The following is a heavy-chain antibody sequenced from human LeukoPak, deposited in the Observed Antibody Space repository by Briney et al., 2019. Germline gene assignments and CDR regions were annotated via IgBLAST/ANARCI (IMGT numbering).Heavy chain of an antibody. V-gene: IGHV1-69*01. CDR3: AGVQDILTGYHAHGDA. CDR2: IIPIFGTA. D-gene: IGHD3-9*01. CDR1: GCTFSSYA. Sequence: GSSVKVSCKASGCTFSSYAISWVRQAPGQGLEWMGGIIPIFGTANYAQKFQGRVTITADESTSTAYMELSSLRSEDTAVYYCAGVQDILTGYHAHGDAWGQGTLVTVSS. J-gene: IGHJ5*02.